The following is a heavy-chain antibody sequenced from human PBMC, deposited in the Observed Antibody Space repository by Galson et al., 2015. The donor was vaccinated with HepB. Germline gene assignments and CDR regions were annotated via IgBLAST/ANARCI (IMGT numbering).Heavy chain of an antibody. Sequence: SVKVSCKASGGTFSSYAISRVRQAPGQGLEWMGGIIPIFGTANYAQKFQGRVTITADESTSTAYMELSSLRSEDTAVYYCAREYCGGDCYLSYWGQGTLVTVSS. CDR3: AREYCGGDCYLSY. D-gene: IGHD2-21*01. J-gene: IGHJ4*02. V-gene: IGHV1-69*13. CDR1: GGTFSSYA. CDR2: IIPIFGTA.